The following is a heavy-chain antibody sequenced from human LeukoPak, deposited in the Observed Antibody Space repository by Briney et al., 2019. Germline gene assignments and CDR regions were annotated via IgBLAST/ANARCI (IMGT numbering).Heavy chain of an antibody. V-gene: IGHV4-59*08. CDR2: IYYTGST. CDR1: GGSFTGYC. J-gene: IGHJ3*01. Sequence: SETLSLSCTVSGGSFTGYCWSWIRQPPGKGLQWIGYIYYTGSTNYNPSLESRVTISVDTSKTQIALTLSSVTAADTAVYYCARHFGGDCYSIVGAFNVWGQGTMVTVSS. D-gene: IGHD2-21*02. CDR3: ARHFGGDCYSIVGAFNV.